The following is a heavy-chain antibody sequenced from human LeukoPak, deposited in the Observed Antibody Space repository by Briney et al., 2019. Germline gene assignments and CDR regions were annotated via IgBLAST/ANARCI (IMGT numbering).Heavy chain of an antibody. V-gene: IGHV1-46*01. CDR3: ARDHGSAYYRAPRH. J-gene: IGHJ4*02. Sequence: ASVKVSCKASGYIFTNYYMHWVRQAPGQGLEWMGTINPSGGSTTYAQKFQGRATMTRDTSTSTVYMELSSLRSEDTAVYYCARDHGSAYYRAPRHWGQGTLVTVSS. CDR1: GYIFTNYY. D-gene: IGHD3-10*01. CDR2: INPSGGST.